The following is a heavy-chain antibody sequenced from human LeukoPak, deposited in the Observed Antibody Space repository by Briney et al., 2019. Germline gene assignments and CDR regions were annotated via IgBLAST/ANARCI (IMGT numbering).Heavy chain of an antibody. CDR2: ISYDGSDK. CDR1: GFTFSSYG. J-gene: IGHJ4*02. Sequence: GRSLRLSCAASGFTFSSYGMHWVRQAPGKGLEWVAVISYDGSDKNYADSVQGRFTISRDNSKNTLYLQMNSLRAEDTAVYYCARAVYRSGGYYFDYWGQGTLVIVSS. V-gene: IGHV3-30*19. CDR3: ARAVYRSGGYYFDY. D-gene: IGHD6-19*01.